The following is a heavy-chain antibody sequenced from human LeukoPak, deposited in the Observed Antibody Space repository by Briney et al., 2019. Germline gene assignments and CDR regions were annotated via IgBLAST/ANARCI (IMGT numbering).Heavy chain of an antibody. J-gene: IGHJ3*02. D-gene: IGHD3-3*01. CDR2: ISSSSSTI. CDR3: ARVKFTIFGAVGAFDI. V-gene: IGHV3-48*04. Sequence: GGSLRLSCAASGFTFSSYRMTWVRQAPGKGLEWVSYISSSSSTIYYADSVKGRFTISRDNAKNSLYLQMNSLRAEDTAVYYCARVKFTIFGAVGAFDIWGQGTMVTVSS. CDR1: GFTFSSYR.